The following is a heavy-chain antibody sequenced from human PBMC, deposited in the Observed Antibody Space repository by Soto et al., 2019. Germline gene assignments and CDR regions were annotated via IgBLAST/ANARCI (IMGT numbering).Heavy chain of an antibody. CDR3: ASQWGDYYCDY. J-gene: IGHJ4*02. CDR2: ISSSSIYI. Sequence: EVQLVESGGGLVKPGGSLRLSCAASGFTFSTYTMNWVRQAPGKGLEWVSFISSSSIYIYYADSVKGRFTISRDNAKNSLYLQMNSLRAEDTAVYYCASQWGDYYCDYWCRGSMVTVSS. D-gene: IGHD2-21*02. V-gene: IGHV3-21*01. CDR1: GFTFSTYT.